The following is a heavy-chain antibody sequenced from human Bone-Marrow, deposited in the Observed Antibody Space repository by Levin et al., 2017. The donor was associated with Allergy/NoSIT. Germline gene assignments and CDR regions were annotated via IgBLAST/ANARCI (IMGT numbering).Heavy chain of an antibody. CDR3: ARSEAAAGIGDY. J-gene: IGHJ4*02. CDR2: INPSGGSP. Sequence: GASVKVSCKASGYVLTSNHMHWVRQAPGQGLEWMGIINPSGGSPMYAQQFQGRVIMTRDTSTSTVYMELSSLRSEDTAGYYCARSEAAAGIGDYWGQGTLVTVSS. V-gene: IGHV1-46*03. D-gene: IGHD6-13*01. CDR1: GYVLTSNH.